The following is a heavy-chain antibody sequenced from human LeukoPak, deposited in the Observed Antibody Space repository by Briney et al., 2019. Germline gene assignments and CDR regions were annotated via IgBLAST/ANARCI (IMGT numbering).Heavy chain of an antibody. CDR1: GGSITSYY. D-gene: IGHD3-10*01. J-gene: IGHJ4*02. CDR3: ARGSGFADY. Sequence: SETLSLTCTVSGGSITSYYWTYIRQPAGRGLEWIGYIYYSGSTNYNPSLKSRATISVDTSKNQFSLKLSSVTAADTAAYYCARGSGFADYWGQGTLVTVSS. CDR2: IYYSGST. V-gene: IGHV4-59*01.